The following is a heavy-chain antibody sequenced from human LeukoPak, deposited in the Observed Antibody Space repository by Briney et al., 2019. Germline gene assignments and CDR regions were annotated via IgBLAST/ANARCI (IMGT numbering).Heavy chain of an antibody. V-gene: IGHV1-24*01. Sequence: ASVKVSCKVSGYTLTELSMHWVRQAPGKGLEWMGGFDPEDGETIYAQKFQGRVTITADKSTSTAYMELSSLRSEDTAVYYCARARTGRRDGYNSFDYWGQGTLVTVSS. CDR3: ARARTGRRDGYNSFDY. J-gene: IGHJ4*02. CDR2: FDPEDGET. CDR1: GYTLTELS. D-gene: IGHD5-24*01.